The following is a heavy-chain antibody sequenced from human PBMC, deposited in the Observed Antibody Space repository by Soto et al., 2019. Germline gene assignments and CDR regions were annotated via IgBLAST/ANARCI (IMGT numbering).Heavy chain of an antibody. D-gene: IGHD1-26*01. CDR3: ARPSGSYLYYFDY. CDR1: SASISSSTRY. Sequence: TMSLTCTIASASISSSTRYWGSFPQPPGKGLEWIGSIYYSGSTYYNPSLKSRVTISVDTSKNQFSLKLSSVTAADTAVYYCARPSGSYLYYFDYWGQGTLVTVS. CDR2: IYYSGST. V-gene: IGHV4-39*01. J-gene: IGHJ4*02.